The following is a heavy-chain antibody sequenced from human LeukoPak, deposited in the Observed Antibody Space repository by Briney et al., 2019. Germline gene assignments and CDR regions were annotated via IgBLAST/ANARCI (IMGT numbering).Heavy chain of an antibody. CDR3: ARARFLEGNWFDP. Sequence: GASVKVSCKASGYIFTDYYMHWVRQAPGQGLEWMGWINPNSGGTNYAQKFQGRVTMTRDTSISTAYMELSRLRSDDTAVYYCARARFLEGNWFDPWGQGTLVTVSS. V-gene: IGHV1-2*02. CDR2: INPNSGGT. CDR1: GYIFTDYY. J-gene: IGHJ5*02. D-gene: IGHD3-3*01.